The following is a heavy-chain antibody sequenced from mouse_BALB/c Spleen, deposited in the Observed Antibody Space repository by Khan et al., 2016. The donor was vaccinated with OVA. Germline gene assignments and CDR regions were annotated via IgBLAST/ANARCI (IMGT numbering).Heavy chain of an antibody. CDR3: TRHGYGAWVTY. CDR2: IDPFSGDT. D-gene: IGHD2-2*01. Sequence: VQLKQSGPELMKPGASVKISCKASGYSFTSYYIHWVMESHGKSLEWIGYIDPFSGDTTYNQKFKGKATLTVDKSSSPAFLLLSNLTSDDSAVYYCTRHGYGAWVTYWGQGTLVTVSA. J-gene: IGHJ3*01. V-gene: IGHV1S135*01. CDR1: GYSFTSYY.